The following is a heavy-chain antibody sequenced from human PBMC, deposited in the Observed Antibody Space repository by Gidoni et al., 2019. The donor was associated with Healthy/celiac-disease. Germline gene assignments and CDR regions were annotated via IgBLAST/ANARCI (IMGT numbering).Heavy chain of an antibody. Sequence: EVQLVESGGGLVKPGGSLRLSCAASCFTFSSYSMNWVRQAPGKGLEWVSSISSSRSYIYYADSVKGRFTISRDNAKNSLYLQMNSLRAEDTAVYYCARVPKRYYYMDVWGKGTTVTVSS. V-gene: IGHV3-21*01. CDR3: ARVPKRYYYMDV. J-gene: IGHJ6*03. CDR1: CFTFSSYS. CDR2: ISSSRSYI.